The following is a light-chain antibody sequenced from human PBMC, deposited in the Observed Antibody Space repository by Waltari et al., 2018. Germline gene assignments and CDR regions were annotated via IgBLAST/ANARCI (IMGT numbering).Light chain of an antibody. V-gene: IGLV3-25*03. Sequence: SHELTQPPSVSVSPGQTARITCSGDALSRQYAYWYQQKAGQAPGAVIGKDSERPSGIPDRFSGSTSGTTATLTISGVQAEDEADYYCQTSDSSGAWAFGGGTKLTVL. CDR3: QTSDSSGAWA. CDR2: KDS. J-gene: IGLJ3*02. CDR1: ALSRQY.